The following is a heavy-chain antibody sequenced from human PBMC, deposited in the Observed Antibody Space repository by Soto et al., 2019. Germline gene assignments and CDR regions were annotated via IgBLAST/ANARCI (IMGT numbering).Heavy chain of an antibody. CDR2: IIPIFGTA. D-gene: IGHD3-22*01. Sequence: QVQLVQSGAEVKKPGSSVKVSCKASGGTFSSYAISWVRQAPGQGLEWMGGIIPIFGTANYAQKFQGRVTITADESTSTAYMELSSLRSEDTAVYYCARVLNYYDSSGYYPSHWGQGSLVTVSS. V-gene: IGHV1-69*01. CDR3: ARVLNYYDSSGYYPSH. J-gene: IGHJ4*02. CDR1: GGTFSSYA.